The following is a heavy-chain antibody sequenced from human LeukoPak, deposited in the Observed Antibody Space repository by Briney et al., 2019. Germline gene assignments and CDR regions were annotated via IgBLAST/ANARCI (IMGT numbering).Heavy chain of an antibody. J-gene: IGHJ4*02. V-gene: IGHV1-69*04. CDR2: IIPILGIA. CDR3: ATEGTVVVPAAFDY. Sequence: EASVKVSCKASGGTFSSYAISWVRQAPGQGLEWMGRIIPILGIANYAQKFQGRVTITADKSTSTAYMELSSLRSEDTAVYYCATEGTVVVPAAFDYWGQETLVTVSS. D-gene: IGHD2-2*01. CDR1: GGTFSSYA.